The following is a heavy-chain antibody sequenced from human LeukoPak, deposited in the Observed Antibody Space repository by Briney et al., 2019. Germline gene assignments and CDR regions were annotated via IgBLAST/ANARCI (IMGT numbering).Heavy chain of an antibody. CDR2: ISSSSSYI. V-gene: IGHV3-21*01. CDR3: AKGRDFYMDV. CDR1: GFTFSSYS. J-gene: IGHJ6*03. Sequence: GGSLRLSCAASGFTFSSYSMNWVRQAPGKGLEWVSSISSSSSYIYYADSVKGRFTFSRDNSKNTLYLEMHSLRADDTAVYYCAKGRDFYMDVWGTGTTVTISS.